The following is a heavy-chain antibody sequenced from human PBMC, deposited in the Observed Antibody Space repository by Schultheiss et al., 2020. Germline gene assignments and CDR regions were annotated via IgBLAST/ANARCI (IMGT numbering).Heavy chain of an antibody. CDR1: GGSVSSGSYY. CDR2: IYYSGST. D-gene: IGHD6-13*01. Sequence: SETLSLTCTVSGGSVSSGSYYWSWIRQPPGKGLEWIGYIYYSGSTNYNPSLKSRVTISVDTSKNQFSLRLSSVTAADTAMYYCARGPIAAAGLDSWGHGTLVTVS. J-gene: IGHJ4*01. CDR3: ARGPIAAAGLDS. V-gene: IGHV4-61*01.